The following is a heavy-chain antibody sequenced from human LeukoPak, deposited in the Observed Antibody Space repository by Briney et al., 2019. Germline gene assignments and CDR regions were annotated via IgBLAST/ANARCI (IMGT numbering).Heavy chain of an antibody. CDR1: GYTFTGYY. J-gene: IGHJ3*02. CDR2: INPNSGGT. Sequence: ASVKVSCKASGYTFTGYYMHWVRQAPGQGLEWMGWINPNSGGTNYAQKFQGRVTMTRDTFISTAYMELSRLRSDDTAVYYCARGGQELSSMGDAFDIWGQGTMVTVSS. CDR3: ARGGQELSSMGDAFDI. D-gene: IGHD2-15*01. V-gene: IGHV1-2*02.